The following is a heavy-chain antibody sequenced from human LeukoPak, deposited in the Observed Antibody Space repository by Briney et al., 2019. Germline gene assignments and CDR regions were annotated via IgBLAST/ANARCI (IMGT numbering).Heavy chain of an antibody. CDR3: ARGGVGATTFDY. Sequence: GGSLRLSCAASGFTFSSYSMNWVRQAPGKGLEWVSSISSSSSYIYYADSVKGRFTISRDNAKNSLYLQMNRLRAEDTAVYYCARGGVGATTFDYWGQGTLVTVSS. J-gene: IGHJ4*02. V-gene: IGHV3-21*01. CDR2: ISSSSSYI. CDR1: GFTFSSYS. D-gene: IGHD1-26*01.